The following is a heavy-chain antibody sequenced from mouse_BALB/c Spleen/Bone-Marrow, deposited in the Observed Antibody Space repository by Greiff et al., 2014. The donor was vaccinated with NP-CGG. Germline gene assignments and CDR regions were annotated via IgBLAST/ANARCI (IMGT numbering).Heavy chain of an antibody. V-gene: IGHV1S81*02. D-gene: IGHD2-1*01. CDR1: GHTFTSYW. J-gene: IGHJ3*01. CDR2: INPSNGRT. Sequence: SGAELVKPGASVKLSCKASGHTFTSYWMHWVKQRPGQGLEWIGEINPSNGRTNYNEKFKSKATLTVDKSSSTAYMQLSSLTSEDSAVYYCASYYGNYAYWGQGTLVTVSA. CDR3: ASYYGNYAY.